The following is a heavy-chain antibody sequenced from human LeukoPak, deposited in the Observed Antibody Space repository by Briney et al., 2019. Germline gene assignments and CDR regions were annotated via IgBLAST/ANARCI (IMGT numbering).Heavy chain of an antibody. J-gene: IGHJ4*02. CDR3: ARDEGYCSSTSCYALDY. Sequence: GGSLRLSCAASGFTFSDYYMSWIRQAPGKGLEWVSYISSSGSTIYYADSVKGRFTISRDNAKNSLYLQMNSLRAEDTAVYYCARDEGYCSSTSCYALDYWGQGTLVTVSS. CDR2: ISSSGSTI. CDR1: GFTFSDYY. V-gene: IGHV3-11*01. D-gene: IGHD2-2*01.